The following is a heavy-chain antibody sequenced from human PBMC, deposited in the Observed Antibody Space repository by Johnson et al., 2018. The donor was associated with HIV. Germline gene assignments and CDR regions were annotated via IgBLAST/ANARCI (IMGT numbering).Heavy chain of an antibody. D-gene: IGHD5-24*01. Sequence: QVQLVESGGGILQPGGSLRLSCAASGFTFSSYAMHWVRQAPGKGLEWVAVISYDGSNKYYADSVKGRFTISRDNSKNTLYLQMDSLRAEDTAVYYCAKEGEERWLQLGYAFDIWGQGTMVTVSS. J-gene: IGHJ3*02. CDR2: ISYDGSNK. CDR3: AKEGEERWLQLGYAFDI. CDR1: GFTFSSYA. V-gene: IGHV3-30-3*01.